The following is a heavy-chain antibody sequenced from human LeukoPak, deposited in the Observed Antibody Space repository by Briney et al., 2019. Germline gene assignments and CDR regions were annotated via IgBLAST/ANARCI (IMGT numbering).Heavy chain of an antibody. CDR2: IIPIFGTA. D-gene: IGHD6-13*01. J-gene: IGHJ5*02. V-gene: IGHV1-69*01. CDR3: ARELGRGSSWYNWFDP. CDR1: GGTFSSYA. Sequence: GSSVKVSCKASGGTFSSYAISWVRQAPGQGLEWMGGIIPIFGTANYAQKFQGRVTITADESTSTAYMELSSLRSEDTAVYYCARELGRGSSWYNWFDPWGQGTLVTVSS.